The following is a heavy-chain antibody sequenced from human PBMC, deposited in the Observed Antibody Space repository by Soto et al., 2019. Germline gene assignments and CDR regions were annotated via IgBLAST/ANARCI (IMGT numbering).Heavy chain of an antibody. J-gene: IGHJ4*02. Sequence: GASVKVSCKASGYTFTSYGISWVRQAPGQGLEWMGWISAYNGNTNYAQKLQGRVTMTTDTSTSTAYMELRSLRSDDTAVYYCVPIFGGSYLNPHANWGQGTLVTVSS. V-gene: IGHV1-18*01. CDR3: VPIFGGSYLNPHAN. CDR2: ISAYNGNT. CDR1: GYTFTSYG. D-gene: IGHD1-26*01.